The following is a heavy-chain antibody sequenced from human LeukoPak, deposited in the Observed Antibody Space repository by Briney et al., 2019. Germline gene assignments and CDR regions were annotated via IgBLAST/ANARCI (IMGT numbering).Heavy chain of an antibody. D-gene: IGHD3-10*01. CDR2: IYYSGST. CDR1: GGSISSYS. V-gene: IGHV4-59*01. CDR3: ARDSSARGDFDY. J-gene: IGHJ4*02. Sequence: SETLSLTCTVSGGSISSYSWSWIRQPPGKGLGWIGFIYYSGSTNYNPSLKSRVTISVDTSKNQFSLKLSSVTAADTVVYYCARDSSARGDFDYWGQGTLVTVSS.